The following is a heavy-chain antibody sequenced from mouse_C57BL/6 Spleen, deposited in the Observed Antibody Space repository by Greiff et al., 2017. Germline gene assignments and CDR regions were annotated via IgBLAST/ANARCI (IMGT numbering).Heavy chain of an antibody. V-gene: IGHV1-82*01. D-gene: IGHD2-3*01. Sequence: QVQLQQSGPELAKPGASVKISCKASGYAFSSSWMNWVKQRPGKGLEWIGRIYPGDGDTNYNGKFKGKATLTADKSSSTAYMLHISLPSEDAAVYFCADDGYYAWFAYWGQGTLVTVSA. CDR2: IYPGDGDT. J-gene: IGHJ3*01. CDR3: ADDGYYAWFAY. CDR1: GYAFSSSW.